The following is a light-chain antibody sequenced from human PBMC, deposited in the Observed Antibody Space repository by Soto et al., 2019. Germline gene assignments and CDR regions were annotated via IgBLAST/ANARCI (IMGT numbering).Light chain of an antibody. V-gene: IGKV3-15*01. J-gene: IGKJ3*01. Sequence: EIVMTQSPATLSVSPGERATLSCRASQSVSTDLAWYQRKPGQAPRRLIYGASTRATGIPARFSGSGSGTEFTLTINSLQSEDLAIYYCHQYNDWPRFTFGPGTKVEIK. CDR1: QSVSTD. CDR3: HQYNDWPRFT. CDR2: GAS.